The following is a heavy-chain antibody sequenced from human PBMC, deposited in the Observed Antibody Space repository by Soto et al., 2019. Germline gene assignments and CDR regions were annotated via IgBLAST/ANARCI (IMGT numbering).Heavy chain of an antibody. CDR2: FVPVFGSA. CDR3: VREDDTTGSYSWFDP. Sequence: QVQLVQSGAEVKKPGSSVRVSCQASGATFNTITINWVRQAPGQGLEWMGGFVPVFGSATYAQQFRGRLTISADASTRTFYMHLRELKSEDTVLYFCVREDDTTGSYSWFDPWGPGTLVTVSS. V-gene: IGHV1-69*01. D-gene: IGHD3-22*01. CDR1: GATFNTIT. J-gene: IGHJ5*02.